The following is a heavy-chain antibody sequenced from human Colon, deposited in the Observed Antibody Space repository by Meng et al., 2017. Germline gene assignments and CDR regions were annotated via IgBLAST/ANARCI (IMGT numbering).Heavy chain of an antibody. CDR2: IYHSGST. CDR1: GGSISSSNW. J-gene: IGHJ4*02. Sequence: QGQPQASRPGLLKPSGTLFLTCAVSGGSISSSNWWSWVRQPPGKGLEWIGEIYHSGSTNYNPSLKSRVTISVDKSKNQFSLKLSSVTAADTAVYYCASGRKYCSSTSCYGQFDYWGQGTLVTVSS. CDR3: ASGRKYCSSTSCYGQFDY. V-gene: IGHV4-4*02. D-gene: IGHD2-2*01.